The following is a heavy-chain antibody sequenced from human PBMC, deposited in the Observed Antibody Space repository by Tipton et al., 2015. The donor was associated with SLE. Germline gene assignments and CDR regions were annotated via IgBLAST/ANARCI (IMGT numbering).Heavy chain of an antibody. CDR2: IYHSGST. CDR1: GGSISSGGYS. D-gene: IGHD4-23*01. J-gene: IGHJ4*02. Sequence: TLSLTCAVSGGSISSGGYSWSWIRQPPGKGLEWIGYIYHSGSTYYNPSLKSRVTMSVDRSKNQFSLKLSSVTAADTAVYSCARDTDYGGNYFDYWGQGSLVTVSS. V-gene: IGHV4-30-2*01. CDR3: ARDTDYGGNYFDY.